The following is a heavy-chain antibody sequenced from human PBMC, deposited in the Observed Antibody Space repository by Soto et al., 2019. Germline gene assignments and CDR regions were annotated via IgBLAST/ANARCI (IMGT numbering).Heavy chain of an antibody. CDR1: GHTFTNND. V-gene: IGHV1-8*02. J-gene: IGHJ5*02. CDR2: INPGSGDT. CDR3: ARMESFGSLNWFDP. Sequence: GASVKVSCKASGHTFTNNDVSWVRQATGQGLEWMGWINPGSGDTGYAQKFQGRVTMTRDISIATAYMELNSLTSEDTAIYYCARMESFGSLNWFDPWGQGTLVTVSS. D-gene: IGHD5-18*01.